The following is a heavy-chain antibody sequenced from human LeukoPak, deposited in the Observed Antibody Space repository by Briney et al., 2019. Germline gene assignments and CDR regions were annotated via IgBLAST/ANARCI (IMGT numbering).Heavy chain of an antibody. V-gene: IGHV1-2*02. CDR2: INPNSGGT. J-gene: IGHJ6*02. D-gene: IGHD5-18*01. CDR3: ARSGYSYGPLTPTGMDV. Sequence: AASVKVSCKASGYTFTGYYMHWVRQAPGQGLEWMGWINPNSGGTNYAQKFQGRVTMTRDTSIGTAYMELSRLRSDDTAVYYCARSGYSYGPLTPTGMDVWGQGTTVTVSS. CDR1: GYTFTGYY.